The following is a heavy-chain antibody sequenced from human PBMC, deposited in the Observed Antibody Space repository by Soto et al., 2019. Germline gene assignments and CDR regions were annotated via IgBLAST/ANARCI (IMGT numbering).Heavy chain of an antibody. CDR2: ISYDGSNK. J-gene: IGHJ6*02. V-gene: IGHV3-30-3*01. Sequence: QVQLVESGGGVVQPGRSLRLSCAASGFTFSSYAMHWVRQAPGKGLEWVAVISYDGSNKYYADSVKGRFTISRDNSKNTLYLQMNSLRAEDTAVYYCATRASIKNYYYYDGMDVWGQGTTVTVSS. CDR3: ATRASIKNYYYYDGMDV. CDR1: GFTFSSYA.